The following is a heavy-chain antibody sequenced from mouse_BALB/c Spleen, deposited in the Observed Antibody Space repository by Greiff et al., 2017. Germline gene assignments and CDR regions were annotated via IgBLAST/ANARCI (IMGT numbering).Heavy chain of an antibody. D-gene: IGHD2-1*01. J-gene: IGHJ4*01. CDR1: GYTFTSYW. V-gene: IGHV1-5*01. CDR2: IYPGNSDT. Sequence: VQLKESGTVLARPGASVKMSCKASGYTFTSYWMHWVKQRPGQGLEWIGAIYPGNSDTSYNQKFKGKAKLTAVTSTSTAYMELSSLTNEDSAVYYCTRCGNYAYYAMDYWGQGTSVTVSS. CDR3: TRCGNYAYYAMDY.